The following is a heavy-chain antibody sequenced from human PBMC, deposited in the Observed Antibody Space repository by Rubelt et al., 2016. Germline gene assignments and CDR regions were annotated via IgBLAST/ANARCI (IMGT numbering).Heavy chain of an antibody. D-gene: IGHD5-18*01. CDR2: IVGGGDST. Sequence: EVQLVVSGGGLIQPGGSLRLSCAASGFTVSSNYMSWVRQAPGKGLEWVSGIVGGGDSTYFVGSVTGRFTTSRDNCQNTLNLRMNRRRDEDTAVYYCAKGGGYRDGHSDCWGQGTLVTVSS. CDR3: AKGGGYRDGHSDC. CDR1: GFTVSSNY. V-gene: IGHV3-53*01. J-gene: IGHJ4*02.